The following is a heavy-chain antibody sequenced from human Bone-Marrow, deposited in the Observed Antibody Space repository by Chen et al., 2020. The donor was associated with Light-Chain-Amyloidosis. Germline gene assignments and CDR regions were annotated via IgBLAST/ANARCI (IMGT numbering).Heavy chain of an antibody. CDR3: ANTGGAVNPYFYYYMDV. CDR2: ISGSGGST. J-gene: IGHJ6*03. Sequence: EVQLLESGGGLVQPGGSLRLSCAASGFTFSSYAMTWVRQAPGKGLEWVSTISGSGGSTYYADSVKGRFTISRDNSKNTLYLQMNSLRAEDTAVYYCANTGGAVNPYFYYYMDVWGRGTTVTVSS. V-gene: IGHV3-23*01. CDR1: GFTFSSYA. D-gene: IGHD3-10*01.